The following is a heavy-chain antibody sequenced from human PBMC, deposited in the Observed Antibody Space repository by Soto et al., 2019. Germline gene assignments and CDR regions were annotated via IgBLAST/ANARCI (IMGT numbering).Heavy chain of an antibody. CDR3: GRGLGGGWYYFDY. CDR2: ITVNSGNT. D-gene: IGHD6-19*01. J-gene: IGHJ4*02. CDR1: GYTFTSYG. V-gene: IGHV1-18*01. Sequence: QVQLVQSGVEVKKPGASVKVSCKASGYTFTSYGIGWVRQAPGQGLERMGWITVNSGNTNYPQKLQGRVTMTTDTSTSTAYMELRSLTSDDTAVYYCGRGLGGGWYYFDYWGQGTLVTVSS.